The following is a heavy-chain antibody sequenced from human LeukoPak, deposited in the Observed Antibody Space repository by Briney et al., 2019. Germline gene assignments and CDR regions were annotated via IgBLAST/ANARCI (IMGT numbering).Heavy chain of an antibody. D-gene: IGHD6-19*01. V-gene: IGHV4-30-2*01. CDR2: IYQTGST. CDR3: ARARPDSSGWIFDY. J-gene: IGHJ4*02. CDR1: DGSISSGAYY. Sequence: SETLSLTCTVSDGSISSGAYYWTWIRQPPGKGLEWIGYIYQTGSTYYNPSLKSRVTISVDTSKNQFSLKLSSVTAADTAVYYCARARPDSSGWIFDYWGQGTLVTVSS.